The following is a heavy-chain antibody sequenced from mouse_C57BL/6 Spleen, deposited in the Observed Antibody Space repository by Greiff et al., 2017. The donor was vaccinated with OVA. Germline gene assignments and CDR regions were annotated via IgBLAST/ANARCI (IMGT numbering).Heavy chain of an antibody. CDR2: IYPRSGNT. V-gene: IGHV1-81*01. Sequence: QVQLKESGAELARPGASVKLSCKASGYTFTSYGISWVKQRTGQSLEWIGEIYPRSGNTYYNEKFKGKATLTADKSSSTAYMELRSLTSEDSAVYFCARWDYYDYDGFAYWGQGTLVTVSA. CDR3: ARWDYYDYDGFAY. D-gene: IGHD2-4*01. J-gene: IGHJ3*01. CDR1: GYTFTSYG.